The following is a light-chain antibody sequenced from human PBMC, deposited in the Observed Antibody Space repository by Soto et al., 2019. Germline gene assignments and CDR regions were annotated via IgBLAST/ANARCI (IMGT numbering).Light chain of an antibody. V-gene: IGKV3-20*01. J-gene: IGKJ5*01. CDR2: GAS. Sequence: EIVLTQSPGTLSLSPGERPTLSCRASQSVSGSHLAWYQQKPGQAPRLLIYGASSRATGIPDRFSGSGSGTDFTLTIGRLEPEDFAVYYCQQYGSSTITFGQGTRLEIK. CDR1: QSVSGSH. CDR3: QQYGSSTIT.